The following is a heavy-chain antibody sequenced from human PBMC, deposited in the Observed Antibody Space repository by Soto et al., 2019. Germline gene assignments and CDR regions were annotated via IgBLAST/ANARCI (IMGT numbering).Heavy chain of an antibody. CDR3: ARTSAGGKYYYGMDV. CDR1: GYSFTSYW. D-gene: IGHD6-13*01. Sequence: PGESLKISCKGSGYSFTSYWIGWVRQMPGKGLEWMGIIYPGDSDTRYRPSFQGQVTISADKSISTAYLQWSSLKASDTAMYYCARTSAGGKYYYGMDVWGQGTTVTVSS. V-gene: IGHV5-51*01. CDR2: IYPGDSDT. J-gene: IGHJ6*02.